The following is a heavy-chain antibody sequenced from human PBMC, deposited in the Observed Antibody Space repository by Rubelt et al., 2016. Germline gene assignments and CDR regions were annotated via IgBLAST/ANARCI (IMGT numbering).Heavy chain of an antibody. D-gene: IGHD2-21*02. CDR3: ARDLSGDTDCGGDCSDATLFDY. CDR1: GYTFTGYY. CDR2: INPNSGGT. Sequence: QVQLVQSGAEVKKPGASVKVSCKASGYTFTGYYMHWVRQAPGQGLEWMGWINPNSGGTNYAQKFQGRVTMTRDTSLSTAYMELSRLRSDDTAVDYCARDLSGDTDCGGDCSDATLFDYWGQGTLVTVSS. V-gene: IGHV1-2*02. J-gene: IGHJ4*02.